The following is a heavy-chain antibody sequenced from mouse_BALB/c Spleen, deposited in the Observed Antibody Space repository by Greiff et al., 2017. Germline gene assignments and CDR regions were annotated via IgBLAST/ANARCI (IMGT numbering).Heavy chain of an antibody. V-gene: IGHV1-7*01. Sequence: QVQLQQSGAELAKPGASVKMSCKASGYTFTSYWMHWVKQRPGQGLEWIGYINPSTGYTEYNQKFKDKATLTADKSSSTAYMQLSSLTSEDSAVYYCARSGYDYDGGFAYWGQVTLVTVAA. J-gene: IGHJ3*01. CDR1: GYTFTSYW. CDR2: INPSTGYT. CDR3: ARSGYDYDGGFAY. D-gene: IGHD2-4*01.